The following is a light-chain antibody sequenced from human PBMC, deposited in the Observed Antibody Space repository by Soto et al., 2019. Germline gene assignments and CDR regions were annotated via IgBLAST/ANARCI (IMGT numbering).Light chain of an antibody. Sequence: ELVMTQSPVTLSVFPWERATLSCRASQSVGATVAWYHQRPGQAPRLLISGASTRATGVPARVSASGSGTAFTLTISSLEPEDFAVYYCQQRSNWPSFGQGTRLEIK. CDR2: GAS. J-gene: IGKJ5*01. CDR1: QSVGAT. V-gene: IGKV3-11*01. CDR3: QQRSNWPS.